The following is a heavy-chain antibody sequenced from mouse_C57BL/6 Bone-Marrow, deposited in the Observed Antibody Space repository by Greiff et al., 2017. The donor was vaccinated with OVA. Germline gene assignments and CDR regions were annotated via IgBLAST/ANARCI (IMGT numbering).Heavy chain of an antibody. CDR3: ARGRLLRYFDY. CDR2: IDPEDGEP. V-gene: IGHV14-2*01. D-gene: IGHD1-1*01. Sequence: EVQLQQSGAELVKPGASVKLSCTASGFNIKDYYMHWVKQRTEQGLEWIGRIDPEDGEPKYAPKFQGKATIPADTSSNTAYLQLSSLTSEDTAVYYCARGRLLRYFDYWGQGTTLTVSS. J-gene: IGHJ2*01. CDR1: GFNIKDYY.